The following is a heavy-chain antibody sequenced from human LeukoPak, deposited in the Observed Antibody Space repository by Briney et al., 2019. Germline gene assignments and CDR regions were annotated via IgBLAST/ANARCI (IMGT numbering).Heavy chain of an antibody. D-gene: IGHD1-26*01. CDR3: ARHRTDVVGGHIYYFAY. CDR1: GGSISSYY. J-gene: IGHJ4*02. V-gene: IGHV4-4*07. CDR2: IYTSGSI. Sequence: SETLSLTCTVSGGSISSYYWSWIRQPAGKGLEWIGRIYTSGSINYNPSLKSRVTISVDKSKNQFSLTLSSVTAAVTAVYYCARHRTDVVGGHIYYFAYWGPGTLVSVSS.